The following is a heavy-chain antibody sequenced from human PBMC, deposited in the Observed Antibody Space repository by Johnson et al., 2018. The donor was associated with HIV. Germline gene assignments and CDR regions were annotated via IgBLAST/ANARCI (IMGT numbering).Heavy chain of an antibody. CDR2: IKSKTDGGTT. CDR1: GFTFSSYA. Sequence: VQLLESGGGLVQPGGSLRLSCAASGFTFSSYAMSWVRQAPGKGLEWVGRIKSKTDGGTTDYAAPVKGRFTISRDDSKNTLYLKMNSLRAEDTAVYYCAKGASGSSGCGWLKDAFDIWGQGTMVTVFS. CDR3: AKGASGSSGCGWLKDAFDI. V-gene: IGHV3-15*01. J-gene: IGHJ3*02. D-gene: IGHD1-26*01.